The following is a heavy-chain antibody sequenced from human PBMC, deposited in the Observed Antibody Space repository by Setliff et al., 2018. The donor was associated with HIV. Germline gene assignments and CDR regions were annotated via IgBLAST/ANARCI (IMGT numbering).Heavy chain of an antibody. CDR3: VRQGHWYIPWYFDY. J-gene: IGHJ4*02. V-gene: IGHV4-59*08. D-gene: IGHD1-20*01. CDR2: IYSSGNT. Sequence: SETLSLTCTVSDGSFSSDYWTWIRQTPGKGLEWIGYIYSSGNTYYSPSLRSRVTLSLDTSKNHISLHLSSVTAADTAVYYCVRQGHWYIPWYFDYWGQGALVTAPQ. CDR1: DGSFSSDY.